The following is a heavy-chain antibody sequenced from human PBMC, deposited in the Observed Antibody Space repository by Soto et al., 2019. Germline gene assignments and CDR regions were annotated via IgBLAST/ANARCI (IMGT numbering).Heavy chain of an antibody. CDR2: IYSGGST. D-gene: IGHD5-18*01. CDR3: AREGRGYSYGYYDY. Sequence: PGGSLRLSCAASGFTVSSNYMSWVRQAPGKGLEWVSVIYSGGSTYYADSVKGRFTISRDNSKNTLYLQMNSLRAEDTAVYYCAREGRGYSYGYYDYWGQGTLVTVSS. J-gene: IGHJ4*02. CDR1: GFTVSSNY. V-gene: IGHV3-53*01.